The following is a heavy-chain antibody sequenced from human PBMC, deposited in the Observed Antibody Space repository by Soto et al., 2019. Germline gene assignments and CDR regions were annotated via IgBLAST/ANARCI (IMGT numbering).Heavy chain of an antibody. CDR1: GVYITPYF. J-gene: IGHJ2*01. CDR3: ARHFDVDPSLDHYYFDL. CDR2: IYASGRT. V-gene: IGHV4-4*07. D-gene: IGHD3-9*01. Sequence: SETLSLTCTVSGVYITPYFWSWIRQPAGEAPEWLGHIYASGRTTYNPSLKSRVTMFVSQTQVSLRLTSVTAADTAVYYCARHFDVDPSLDHYYFDLWGRGALVTVSS.